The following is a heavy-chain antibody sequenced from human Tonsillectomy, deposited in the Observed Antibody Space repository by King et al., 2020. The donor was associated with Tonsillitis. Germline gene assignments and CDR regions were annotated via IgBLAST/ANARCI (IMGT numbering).Heavy chain of an antibody. CDR3: ARGVEGCSSTSCYPNWFDP. J-gene: IGHJ5*02. CDR1: GCTFSSYA. CDR2: SIPIFGTA. V-gene: IGHV1-69*01. Sequence: QLVQSGAEVKKPGSSVKVSCKASGCTFSSYAISWVRQAPVQGLEWLGGSIPIFGTANYAQKFQGRATITADESTSTDYMERSSLRSKDTAVYYFARGVEGCSSTSCYPNWFDPWGQGTLVTVSS. D-gene: IGHD2-2*01.